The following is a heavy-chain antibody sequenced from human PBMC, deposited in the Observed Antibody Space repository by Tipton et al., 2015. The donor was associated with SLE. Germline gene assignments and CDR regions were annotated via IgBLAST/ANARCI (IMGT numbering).Heavy chain of an antibody. Sequence: SLRLSCAASGFTFSSYGMHWVRQAPGKGLEWVAVISYDGSNKYYADSVKGRFTISRDNSKNTLYLQMNSLRAEDTAVYYCAKGQWGFDYWGRGTLVTVSS. D-gene: IGHD2-8*01. J-gene: IGHJ4*02. V-gene: IGHV3-30*18. CDR1: GFTFSSYG. CDR2: ISYDGSNK. CDR3: AKGQWGFDY.